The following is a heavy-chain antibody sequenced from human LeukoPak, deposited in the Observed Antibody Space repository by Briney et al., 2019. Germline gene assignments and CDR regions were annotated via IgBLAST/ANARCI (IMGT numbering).Heavy chain of an antibody. J-gene: IGHJ4*02. V-gene: IGHV3-21*01. CDR3: ARGSGQAGELWWLCGNDLFFIGV. CDR1: GFTFSSYS. CDR2: ISSSSSYI. D-gene: IGHD3-10*01. Sequence: PGGSLRLSCAASGFTFSSYSMNWVRQAPGKGLEWVSSISSSSSYIYYADSVKGRFTISRDNAKNSLYLQMNSLRAEDTAVYYCARGSGQAGELWWLCGNDLFFIGVWGQGTLVTVSS.